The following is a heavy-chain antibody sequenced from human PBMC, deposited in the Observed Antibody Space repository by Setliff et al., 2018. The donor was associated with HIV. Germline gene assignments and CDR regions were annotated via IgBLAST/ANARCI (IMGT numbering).Heavy chain of an antibody. CDR2: VTHSGST. J-gene: IGHJ4*02. D-gene: IGHD6-19*01. CDR3: ARGRKKTLAVSGTRYFDF. Sequence: SETLSLTCAVYGGSLSGFYWTFIRQSPGKGLEWIGEVTHSGSTTYDPSLKSRISISVDTSKNQFSLKLTSVTAADMGVYYCARGRKKTLAVSGTRYFDFWGQGTLVTVSS. CDR1: GGSLSGFY. V-gene: IGHV4-34*01.